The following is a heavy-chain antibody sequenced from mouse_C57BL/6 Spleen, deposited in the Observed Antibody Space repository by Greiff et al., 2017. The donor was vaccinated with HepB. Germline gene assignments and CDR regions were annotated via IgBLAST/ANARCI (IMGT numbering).Heavy chain of an antibody. CDR1: GYTFTTYP. CDR2: FHPYNDDT. J-gene: IGHJ4*01. Sequence: VQLQQSGAELVKPGASVKMSCTASGYTFTTYPIEWMKQNHGKSLEWIGNFHPYNDDTKYNEKFKGKATLTVAKSSSTVYLELSRLTSDDSAVYYCARGGYYDYDNYYAMDYWGQGTSVTVSS. D-gene: IGHD2-4*01. CDR3: ARGGYYDYDNYYAMDY. V-gene: IGHV1-47*01.